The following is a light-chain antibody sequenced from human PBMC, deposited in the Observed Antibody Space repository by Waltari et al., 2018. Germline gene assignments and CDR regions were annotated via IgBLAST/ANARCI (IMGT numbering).Light chain of an antibody. CDR1: SSNIGAGHH. CDR2: GDS. J-gene: IGLJ2*01. V-gene: IGLV1-40*01. CDR3: QSFDTSLGAI. Sequence: QSVLAQPPSVSGAPGQRVTISCTGSSSNIGAGHHVHWYQNFPGTAPNLLISGDSNRPSGAPDRFSGSKSGTSASLAITGLQAEDEANYYCQSFDTSLGAIFGGGTKVTVL.